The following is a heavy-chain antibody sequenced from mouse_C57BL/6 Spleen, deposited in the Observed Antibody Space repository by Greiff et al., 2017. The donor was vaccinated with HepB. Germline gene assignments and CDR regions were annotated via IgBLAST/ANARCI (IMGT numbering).Heavy chain of an antibody. D-gene: IGHD2-5*01. J-gene: IGHJ1*03. CDR2: IDPSDSYT. Sequence: QVQLQQPGAELVMPGASVKLSCKASGYTFTSYWMHWVKQRPGQGLEWIGEIDPSDSYTNYNQKFKGKSTLTVDKSSSTAYMQLSSLTSEDSAVYYCARSYYSNYDYWYFDVWGTGTTVTVSS. V-gene: IGHV1-69*01. CDR3: ARSYYSNYDYWYFDV. CDR1: GYTFTSYW.